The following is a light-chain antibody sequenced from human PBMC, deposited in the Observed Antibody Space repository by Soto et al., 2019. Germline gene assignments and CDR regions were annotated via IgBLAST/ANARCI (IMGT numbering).Light chain of an antibody. CDR1: SSDIGGYNY. J-gene: IGLJ1*01. CDR3: SSYTIFSTLV. CDR2: DVG. V-gene: IGLV2-14*01. Sequence: QSVLTQPASVSGSPGQSITISCTGTSSDIGGYNYVSWYQQHPGKAPKLMIYDVGNRPSGISHRFSGSKSGNTASLTISGLQAEDEADYYCSSYTIFSTLVFGTGTQLTVL.